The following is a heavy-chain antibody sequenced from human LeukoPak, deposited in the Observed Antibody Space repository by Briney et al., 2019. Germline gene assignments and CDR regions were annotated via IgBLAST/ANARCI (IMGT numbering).Heavy chain of an antibody. CDR2: ISAYNGNT. CDR1: GYTFTSYG. D-gene: IGHD3-22*01. CDR3: ARDTVGGSASYYDSSGYVDY. J-gene: IGHJ4*02. Sequence: ASVKVSCKASGYTFTSYGISWVRQAPGQGLEWMGWISAYNGNTNYAQKLQGRVTMATDTSTSTAYMELRSLRSDDTAVYYCARDTVGGSASYYDSSGYVDYWGQGTLVTVSS. V-gene: IGHV1-18*01.